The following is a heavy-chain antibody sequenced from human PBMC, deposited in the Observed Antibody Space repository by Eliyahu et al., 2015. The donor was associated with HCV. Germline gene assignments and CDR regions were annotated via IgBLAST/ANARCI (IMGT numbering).Heavy chain of an antibody. D-gene: IGHD2-15*01. CDR2: IWYDGSNK. CDR3: ARDLVTRYCSGGSCYRNDY. Sequence: QVQLVESGGGVVQPGRSLRLSCAASGFTFSSXGXXWVRQAPGKGXGWVAVIWYDGSNKYYADSVKGRFTISRDNSKNTLYLQMNSLRAEDTAVYYCARDLVTRYCSGGSCYRNDYWGQGTLVTVSS. V-gene: IGHV3-33*01. CDR1: GFTFSSXG. J-gene: IGHJ4*02.